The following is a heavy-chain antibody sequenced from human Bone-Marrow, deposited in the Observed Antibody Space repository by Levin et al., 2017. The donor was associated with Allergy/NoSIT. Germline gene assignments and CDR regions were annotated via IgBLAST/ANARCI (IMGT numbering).Heavy chain of an antibody. V-gene: IGHV3-30*18. CDR1: GITFGSYG. CDR3: AKDGHFGRQNSFYNMDV. J-gene: IGHJ6*02. Sequence: GESLKISCAASGITFGSYGMHWVRQAPGKGLEWVAVTSYDGGNKYYADSVKGRFTISRDNSKNTLYLQMNSLRAEDTAVYYCAKDGHFGRQNSFYNMDVWGQGTTVTVSS. CDR2: TSYDGGNK. D-gene: IGHD3-3*02.